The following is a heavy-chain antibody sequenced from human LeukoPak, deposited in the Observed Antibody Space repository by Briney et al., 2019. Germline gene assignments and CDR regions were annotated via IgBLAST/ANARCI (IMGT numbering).Heavy chain of an antibody. V-gene: IGHV3-33*01. J-gene: IGHJ3*02. CDR2: IWYDGSNK. CDR3: ARDPTTSQGSDAFDI. Sequence: SGGSLRLSCAASGFTFSSYGMHWVRQAPGKGLEWVAVIWYDGSNKYHADSVKGRFTISRDNAKNSLNLQMGSLRAEDTAVYYCARDPTTSQGSDAFDIWGQGTRVAVSS. D-gene: IGHD1-1*01. CDR1: GFTFSSYG.